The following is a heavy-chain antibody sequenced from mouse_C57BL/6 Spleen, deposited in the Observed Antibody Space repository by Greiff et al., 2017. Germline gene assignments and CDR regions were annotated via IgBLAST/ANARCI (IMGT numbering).Heavy chain of an antibody. J-gene: IGHJ2*01. Sequence: EVKVVESGGGLVQPGGSLKLSCAASGFTFSDSGMAWVRQAPRKGPEWVAFISNLAYSIYYADTVTGRFTISRENAKNTLYLEMSILRSEDTAMYYCARHAGSNYPFYFDYWGQGTTLTVSS. V-gene: IGHV5-15*01. CDR2: ISNLAYSI. CDR3: ARHAGSNYPFYFDY. D-gene: IGHD2-5*01. CDR1: GFTFSDSG.